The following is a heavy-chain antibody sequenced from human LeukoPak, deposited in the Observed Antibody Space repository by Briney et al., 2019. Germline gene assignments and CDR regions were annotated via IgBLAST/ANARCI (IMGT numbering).Heavy chain of an antibody. Sequence: ASVKVSCKASGYTFTNYDINWVRQATGQGLEWMGWMYPNSGNTGYAQKFQGRVTITRNTSISTAYMELSSLRSEDTAVYYCARRGGHITMVRGVIIDGGYYMDVWGKGTTVTVSS. CDR2: MYPNSGNT. J-gene: IGHJ6*03. D-gene: IGHD3-10*01. CDR1: GYTFTNYD. CDR3: ARRGGHITMVRGVIIDGGYYMDV. V-gene: IGHV1-8*03.